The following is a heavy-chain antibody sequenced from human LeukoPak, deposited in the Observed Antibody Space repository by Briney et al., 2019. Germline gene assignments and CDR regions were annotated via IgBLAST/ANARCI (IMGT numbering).Heavy chain of an antibody. CDR2: INQGGTEK. V-gene: IGHV3-7*01. D-gene: IGHD2-2*01. J-gene: IGHJ4*02. Sequence: GGSLSPSCAPSGFSFNTFWMNWVRQPPGRGRGRVASINQGGTEKYYVDSVKGRFTISRDNAKNSLYLQMYSLRAEDTAVYYCARDGPPAGLYFDNWGQGTLVTVSS. CDR1: GFSFNTFW. CDR3: ARDGPPAGLYFDN.